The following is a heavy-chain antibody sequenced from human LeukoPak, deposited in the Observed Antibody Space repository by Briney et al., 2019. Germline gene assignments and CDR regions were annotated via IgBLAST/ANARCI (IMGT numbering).Heavy chain of an antibody. J-gene: IGHJ4*02. CDR3: ASYSSSWYRGYYFDY. Sequence: SETLSLTCTVSAGSINNYYWSWIRQPPGKGLEWIGYIYYSGSTNYNPSLKSRVTITVDTSKKQVSLNLSSVTAADTAVYYCASYSSSWYRGYYFDYWGQGTLVTVSS. D-gene: IGHD6-13*01. V-gene: IGHV4-59*01. CDR2: IYYSGST. CDR1: AGSINNYY.